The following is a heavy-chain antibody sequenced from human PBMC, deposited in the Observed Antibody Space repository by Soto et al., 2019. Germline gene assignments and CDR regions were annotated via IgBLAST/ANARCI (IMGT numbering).Heavy chain of an antibody. CDR1: GYTFTTFW. D-gene: IGHD2-2*01. CDR2: IDPRDSYV. J-gene: IGHJ5*02. Sequence: PGESLKIYCTGFGYTFTTFWISWVRQMPGKGLEWVGRIDPRDSYVNYSPSFQGHVTISLDKSISTAYLQWGSLKASDTAMYYCARLFCSTTTCDSWFDPWGQGTLVTVSS. CDR3: ARLFCSTTTCDSWFDP. V-gene: IGHV5-10-1*01.